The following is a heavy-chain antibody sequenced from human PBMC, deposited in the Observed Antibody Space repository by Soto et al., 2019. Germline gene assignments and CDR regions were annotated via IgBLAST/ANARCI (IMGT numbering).Heavy chain of an antibody. CDR1: GFTFGTYG. CDR3: ARGFGAAVHAAHLDY. J-gene: IGHJ4*02. D-gene: IGHD3-10*01. CDR2: IWHDGSKE. V-gene: IGHV3-33*01. Sequence: QVQLVESGGGVVQSGTSLRLSCAASGFTFGTYGMHWVRQAPGKRLEWLAVIWHDGSKENYADSVRGRFTISRDKYKDTVYLQMNSLRGEDTAVYYYARGFGAAVHAAHLDYWGQGTPVTVSS.